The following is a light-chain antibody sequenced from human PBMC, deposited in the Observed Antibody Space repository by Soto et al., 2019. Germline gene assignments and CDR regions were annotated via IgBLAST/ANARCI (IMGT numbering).Light chain of an antibody. J-gene: IGLJ2*01. CDR3: CSSAGRYPVV. Sequence: QSALTQPRSVSGSPGESVAISCTGTSSDVGAYNHVAWCQQYPGKDPKLMVYDVNKRPSGVPDRFSGSKSGNTASLTISGLQAEDEYDYHCCSSAGRYPVVVGGGTTLTVL. CDR2: DVN. CDR1: SSDVGAYNH. V-gene: IGLV2-11*01.